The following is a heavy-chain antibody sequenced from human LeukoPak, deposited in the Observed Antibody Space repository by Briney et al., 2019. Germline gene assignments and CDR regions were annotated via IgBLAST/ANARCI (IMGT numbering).Heavy chain of an antibody. J-gene: IGHJ6*02. CDR1: GFTFSDYY. CDR3: AREIIRGSSWYKHGMDV. CDR2: ISSSGSTI. Sequence: GGSLRLSCAASGFTFSDYYMSWIRQAPGKGLEWVSYISSSGSTIYYADSVKGRFTISRDNAKNSLYLQMNSLRAEDTAVYYCAREIIRGSSWYKHGMDVWGQGTTVTVSS. D-gene: IGHD6-13*01. V-gene: IGHV3-11*01.